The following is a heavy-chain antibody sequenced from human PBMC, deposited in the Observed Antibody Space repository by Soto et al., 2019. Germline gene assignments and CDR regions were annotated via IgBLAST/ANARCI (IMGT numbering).Heavy chain of an antibody. J-gene: IGHJ4*02. Sequence: SVKVSCKASGSTISSYYMHWVRQAPGQGLEWMGIINPSGSSTSYAQKFRGRITMTRDTSASTVYLDVGRLTSEDTAVYYCVRATTTLPYYLDSWGQGTLVTVSS. CDR1: GSTISSYY. V-gene: IGHV1-46*03. CDR3: VRATTTLPYYLDS. D-gene: IGHD4-17*01. CDR2: INPSGSST.